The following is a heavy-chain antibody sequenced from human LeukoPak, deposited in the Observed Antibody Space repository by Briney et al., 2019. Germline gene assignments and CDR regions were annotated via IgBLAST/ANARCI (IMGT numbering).Heavy chain of an antibody. CDR3: ARAPLSAAFDY. Sequence: SETLSLTCTVSGGSISSGDYYWGWIRQPPGKGLEWIGYIYYSGSTYYNPSLKSRVTISVDTSKNQFSLKLSSVTAADTAVYYCARAPLSAAFDYWGQGTLVTVSS. CDR1: GGSISSGDYY. D-gene: IGHD6-13*01. CDR2: IYYSGST. J-gene: IGHJ4*02. V-gene: IGHV4-30-4*01.